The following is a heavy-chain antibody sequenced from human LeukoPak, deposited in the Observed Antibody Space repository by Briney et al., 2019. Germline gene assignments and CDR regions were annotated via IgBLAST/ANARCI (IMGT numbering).Heavy chain of an antibody. CDR1: SFTFSSYS. CDR3: AREASIAARTAHFDY. Sequence: GGSLRLFCAASSFTFSSYSMNWFRQAPGKGLEWVSSISSSSSYIYYADSVKGRFTISRDNAKNSLYLQMNSLSAEDTAVYYCAREASIAARTAHFDYWGQGTLVTVSS. D-gene: IGHD6-6*01. CDR2: ISSSSSYI. J-gene: IGHJ4*02. V-gene: IGHV3-21*01.